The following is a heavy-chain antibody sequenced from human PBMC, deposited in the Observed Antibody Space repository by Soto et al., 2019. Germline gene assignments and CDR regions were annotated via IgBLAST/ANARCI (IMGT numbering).Heavy chain of an antibody. D-gene: IGHD3-9*01. J-gene: IGHJ4*02. CDR3: ARLEGLATISYYFDF. Sequence: PSETLSLTCSVSDDSINSDKYYWGWIRQPPGKGLEWIGSVYYRGNAYYNPSLQTRVTISLDKSKSQFSLKLNSVTAADSAVYFCARLEGLATISYYFDFWGPGALVTVAS. CDR2: VYYRGNA. V-gene: IGHV4-39*01. CDR1: DDSINSDKYY.